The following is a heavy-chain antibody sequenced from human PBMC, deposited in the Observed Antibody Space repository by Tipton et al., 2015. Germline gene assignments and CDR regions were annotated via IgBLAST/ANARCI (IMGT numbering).Heavy chain of an antibody. Sequence: GSLRLSCAASGFTFRDYWMHWVRQAPGKGLVWVSRIKSDGTGAAHADFVKGRFTISRDNAENTLYLQMNSLRGDDTAVYYCTRTGGGAWDFGDYWGQGTLVTVSS. D-gene: IGHD7-27*01. CDR1: GFTFRDYW. CDR3: TRTGGGAWDFGDY. V-gene: IGHV3-74*01. CDR2: IKSDGTGA. J-gene: IGHJ4*02.